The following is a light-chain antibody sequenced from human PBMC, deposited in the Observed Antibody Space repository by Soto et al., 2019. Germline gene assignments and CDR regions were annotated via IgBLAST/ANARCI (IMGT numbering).Light chain of an antibody. CDR2: GAS. CDR1: QSVSSS. J-gene: IGKJ5*01. Sequence: EGVVTQSPDSLSLSPGATATISCRASQSVSSSVAWYQQKPGQAPRLLIYGASSRATGIPDRFSGSGSGTDFTLTISYLEPEDFAVYYCQQGGNWPLTFGQGTRLEIK. CDR3: QQGGNWPLT. V-gene: IGKV3-11*01.